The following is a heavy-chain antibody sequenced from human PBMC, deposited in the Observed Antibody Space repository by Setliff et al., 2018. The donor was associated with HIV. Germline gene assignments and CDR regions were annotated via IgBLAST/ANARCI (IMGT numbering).Heavy chain of an antibody. Sequence: SETLSLTCSVSGGSFSGYYWSWIRQPPGKGLEWIGYIYVYNSERTNYNPSLTSRVTISVDTSRNQFSLKLTSVTAADTAIYYCARAVNFDYWGQGTQVTVSS. CDR3: ARAVNFDY. CDR2: IYVYNSERT. V-gene: IGHV4-59*01. CDR1: GGSFSGYY. D-gene: IGHD6-19*01. J-gene: IGHJ4*02.